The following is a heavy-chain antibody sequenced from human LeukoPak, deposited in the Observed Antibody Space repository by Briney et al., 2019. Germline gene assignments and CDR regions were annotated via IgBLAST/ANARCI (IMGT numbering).Heavy chain of an antibody. CDR1: GYTFTGYY. V-gene: IGHV1-2*02. Sequence: ASVKVSCKASGYTFTGYYMHWVRQAPGQGLEWMGWINPNSGGTNYAQKFQGRVTMTRDTSISTAYMELSRLRSDDTAVYYCARGGIVGAAFEYYYGMDVWGQGTTVTVSS. CDR3: ARGGIVGAAFEYYYGMDV. CDR2: INPNSGGT. J-gene: IGHJ6*02. D-gene: IGHD1-26*01.